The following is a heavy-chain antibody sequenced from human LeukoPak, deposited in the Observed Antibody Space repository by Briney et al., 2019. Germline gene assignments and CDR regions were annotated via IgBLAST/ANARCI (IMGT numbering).Heavy chain of an antibody. V-gene: IGHV1-46*01. CDR2: INPSGGST. CDR3: ARDGSIGTAVTAPDY. Sequence: GASVKVSCKAAGYIFTSYYMHWVRQAPGQGLEWMGIINPSGGSTSYAQKFRGRVTMTRDTSTSTVYMELSSLKSEDTAVYFCARDGSIGTAVTAPDYWGQGTLVTVSS. CDR1: GYIFTSYY. D-gene: IGHD6-13*01. J-gene: IGHJ4*02.